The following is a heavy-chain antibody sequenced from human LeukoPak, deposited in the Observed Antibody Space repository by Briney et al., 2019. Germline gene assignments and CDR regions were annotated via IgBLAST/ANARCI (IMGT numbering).Heavy chain of an antibody. CDR1: GFTFSSYG. Sequence: GGSLRLSCAASGFTFSSYGMHWVRQAPGKGLEWVAVIWYDGSNKYYADSVKGRFTISRDNSKNTLYLQMNSLRAEDTAVYYCARDPGYCSGGSCLDWYFDLWGRGTLVTVSS. J-gene: IGHJ2*01. CDR3: ARDPGYCSGGSCLDWYFDL. CDR2: IWYDGSNK. D-gene: IGHD2-15*01. V-gene: IGHV3-33*01.